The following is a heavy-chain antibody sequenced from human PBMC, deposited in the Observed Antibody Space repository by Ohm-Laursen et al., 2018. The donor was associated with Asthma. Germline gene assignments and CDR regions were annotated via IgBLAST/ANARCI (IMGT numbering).Heavy chain of an antibody. D-gene: IGHD5-24*01. CDR2: IFPHGRHT. V-gene: IGHV3-74*01. CDR1: GFTFSDYF. Sequence: GSLRLSCAASGFTFSDYFMHWVRQRPGGGLDWISHIFPHGRHTNYADSVKGRFTISRDDAQNTLYLQMNSLRADDTAVYYCARGSLEGLQWGQGTLVTVPS. J-gene: IGHJ4*02. CDR3: ARGSLEGLQ.